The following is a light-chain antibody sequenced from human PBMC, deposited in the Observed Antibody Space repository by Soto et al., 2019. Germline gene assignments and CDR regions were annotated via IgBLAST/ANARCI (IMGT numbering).Light chain of an antibody. Sequence: QSVLTQPPSVSGALGQRVTISCTGSSSNIGAGYDVHWYQQLPGTAPKLLIYGNSNRPSGVPDRFSGSKSGTSASLAITGLQAEDEADYYCQSYDSSLSGCVVFGGGTKLTVL. V-gene: IGLV1-40*01. J-gene: IGLJ2*01. CDR2: GNS. CDR1: SSNIGAGYD. CDR3: QSYDSSLSGCVV.